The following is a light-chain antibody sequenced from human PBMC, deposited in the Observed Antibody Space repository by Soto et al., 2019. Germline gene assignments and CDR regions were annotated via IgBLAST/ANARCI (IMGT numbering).Light chain of an antibody. CDR3: QQYGSSQVT. Sequence: EIVLTQSPATLSLSKRERATLSCRASQSVSSYLAWYQQKPGQAPRLLIYDASNRATGIPARFSGSGSGTDFTLTISSLEPEDFAVYYCQQYGSSQVTFGQGTLLEI. CDR2: DAS. CDR1: QSVSSY. J-gene: IGKJ5*01. V-gene: IGKV3-11*01.